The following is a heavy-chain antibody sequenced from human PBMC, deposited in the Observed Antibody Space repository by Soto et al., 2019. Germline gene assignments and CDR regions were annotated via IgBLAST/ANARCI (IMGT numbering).Heavy chain of an antibody. Sequence: NPSETLSLTCTVSGGSISSGGYYWSWIRQHPGKGLEWIGYIYYSGSTYYNPSLKSRVTISVDTSKNQFSLKLSSVTAADTAVYCCATVLRRDRRYGMDVWGQGTTVTVSS. CDR3: ATVLRRDRRYGMDV. J-gene: IGHJ6*02. D-gene: IGHD3-3*01. CDR2: IYYSGST. CDR1: GGSISSGGYY. V-gene: IGHV4-31*03.